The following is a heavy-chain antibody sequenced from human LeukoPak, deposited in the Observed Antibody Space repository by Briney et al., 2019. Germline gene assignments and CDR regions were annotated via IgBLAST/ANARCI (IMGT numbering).Heavy chain of an antibody. Sequence: GASVKVSCKASGYTFISYGITWVGQAPGQGLEWMGWISPYTTKTNYAQSLQGRVTMTTDTSTSTAYMELRSLRSDDTAVYYCAREGGVGPTAPPDYYSYQMDVWGKGTTVTVSS. CDR3: AREGGVGPTAPPDYYSYQMDV. CDR2: ISPYTTKT. CDR1: GYTFISYG. V-gene: IGHV1-18*01. J-gene: IGHJ6*03. D-gene: IGHD1-26*01.